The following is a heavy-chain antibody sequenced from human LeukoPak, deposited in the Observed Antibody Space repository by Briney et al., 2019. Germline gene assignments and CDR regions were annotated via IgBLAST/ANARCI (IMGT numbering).Heavy chain of an antibody. J-gene: IGHJ4*02. CDR3: ATGETGSTLGGY. D-gene: IGHD1-1*01. CDR1: GGSISGYY. CDR2: IYDSGNT. V-gene: IGHV4-59*03. Sequence: PSETLSLTCTVSGGSISGYYWSWIRQPPGKGLEWIGYIYDSGNTNYNPSLKSRVTISVDTSKNQFSLKLSSVTAADTAVYYCATGETGSTLGGYWGQGTLVTVSS.